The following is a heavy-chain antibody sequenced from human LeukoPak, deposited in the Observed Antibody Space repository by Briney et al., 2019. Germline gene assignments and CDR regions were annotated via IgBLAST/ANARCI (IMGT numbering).Heavy chain of an antibody. D-gene: IGHD5-12*01. J-gene: IGHJ6*02. V-gene: IGHV3-30*18. CDR1: GFTFSSYG. CDR2: ISYDGSNK. CDR3: AKDRGQYSGYALYGMDV. Sequence: PGGSLRRSCAASGFTFSSYGMHWVRQAPGKGLEWVAVISYDGSNKYYADSVKGRFTISRDNSKNTLYLQMNSLRAEDTAVYYCAKDRGQYSGYALYGMDVWGQGTTVTVSS.